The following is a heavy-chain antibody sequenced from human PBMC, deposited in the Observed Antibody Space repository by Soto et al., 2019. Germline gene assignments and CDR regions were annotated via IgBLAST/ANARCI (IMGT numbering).Heavy chain of an antibody. V-gene: IGHV4-39*02. CDR1: GGSISSSSYY. J-gene: IGHJ6*02. CDR3: AREEGKYDILTGYYFDYYYYGMDI. CDR2: IYYSGST. D-gene: IGHD3-9*01. Sequence: ASVTLSLTCTVSGGSISSSSYYWGWIRQPPGKGLEWIGSIYYSGSTYYNPSLKSRVTISVDTSKNQFSLKLSSVTAADTAVYYCAREEGKYDILTGYYFDYYYYGMDIWGQGTTVTVSS.